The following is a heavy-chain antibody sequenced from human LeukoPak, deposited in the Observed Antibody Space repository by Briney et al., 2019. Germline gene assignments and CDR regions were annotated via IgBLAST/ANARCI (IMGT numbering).Heavy chain of an antibody. CDR3: AKAVYGDYVGNWFDP. CDR2: FDPEDGET. D-gene: IGHD4-17*01. Sequence: ASVKVSCKVSAYTLTELSMHWVRQAPGKGLEWMGGFDPEDGETIYAQKFQGRVTMTEDTSTDTAYMGLSSLRSEDTAVYYCAKAVYGDYVGNWFDPWGQGTLVTVSS. V-gene: IGHV1-24*01. CDR1: AYTLTELS. J-gene: IGHJ5*02.